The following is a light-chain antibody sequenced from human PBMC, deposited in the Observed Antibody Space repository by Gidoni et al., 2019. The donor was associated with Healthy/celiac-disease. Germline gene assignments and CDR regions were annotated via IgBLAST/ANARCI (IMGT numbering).Light chain of an antibody. CDR3: QQSYSTPPFT. CDR1: QSISSY. CDR2: AAS. V-gene: IGKV1-39*01. J-gene: IGKJ3*01. Sequence: DIQMTQSPSSLSASVGDRVCITCRASQSISSYLNWYQQKPGKAPKLLIYAASSLQSGVPSRFSGSGSGTDFTLTISSLQPEDFATYYCQQSYSTPPFTFGPXTKVDIK.